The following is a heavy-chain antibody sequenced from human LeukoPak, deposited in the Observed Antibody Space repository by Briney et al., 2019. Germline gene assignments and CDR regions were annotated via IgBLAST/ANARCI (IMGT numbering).Heavy chain of an antibody. J-gene: IGHJ6*03. CDR3: ARECSTSCYMDV. V-gene: IGHV1-69*13. D-gene: IGHD2-2*01. CDR2: IIPIFGTA. CDR1: GGTFSSYA. Sequence: SVKVSCKASGGTFSSYAISWVRQAPGQGLEWMGGIIPIFGTANYAQKFQGRVTITADESTSTAYMELSRLRSEDTAVYYCARECSTSCYMDVWGKGTTVTVSS.